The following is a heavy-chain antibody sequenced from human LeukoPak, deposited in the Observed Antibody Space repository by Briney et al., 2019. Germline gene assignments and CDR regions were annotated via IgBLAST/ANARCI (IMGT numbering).Heavy chain of an antibody. CDR2: IYTSGST. Sequence: SETLSLTCTVSGGSISSYYCSWIRQPAGKGLEWIGRIYTSGSTNYNASLKSRVSMSVDTSKNQFSLKLSSVTAADTAVFYCARENSGSYREFDYWGQGTLVTVSS. J-gene: IGHJ4*02. CDR3: ARENSGSYREFDY. D-gene: IGHD1-26*01. V-gene: IGHV4-4*07. CDR1: GGSISSYY.